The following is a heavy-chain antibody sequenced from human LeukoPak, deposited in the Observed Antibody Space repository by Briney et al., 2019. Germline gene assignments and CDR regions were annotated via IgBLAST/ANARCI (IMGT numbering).Heavy chain of an antibody. J-gene: IGHJ4*02. V-gene: IGHV3-74*01. CDR3: ARDGHSGSPFDY. D-gene: IGHD3-10*01. CDR2: INSDGSST. CDR1: GVTFSSCW. Sequence: GGSLRPSCVASGVTFSSCWMRWVRQVPGKGLVWVSRINSDGSSTDYADSVRGRFTISRDNAKNTLYLQMNSLRAEDTAVDYCARDGHSGSPFDYWGQGTLVTVSS.